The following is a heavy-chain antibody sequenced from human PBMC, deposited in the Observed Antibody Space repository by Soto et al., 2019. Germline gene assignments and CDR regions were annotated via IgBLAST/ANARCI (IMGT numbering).Heavy chain of an antibody. Sequence: QVQLVQSGAEVKKPGSSVKVSCKASGGTFSSYAISWVRQAPGQGLEWMGGIIPIFGTADYAQKFQGRVTITADESTSTAYMELSSLRSEDTAVFYCASMLDHYYFDYWGQGTLVTVSS. D-gene: IGHD1-1*01. J-gene: IGHJ4*02. V-gene: IGHV1-69*12. CDR1: GGTFSSYA. CDR2: IIPIFGTA. CDR3: ASMLDHYYFDY.